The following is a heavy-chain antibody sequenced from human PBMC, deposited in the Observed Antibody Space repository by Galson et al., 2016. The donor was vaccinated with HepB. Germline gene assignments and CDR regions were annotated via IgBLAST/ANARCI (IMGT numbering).Heavy chain of an antibody. CDR1: GYRFTNYW. CDR2: IYPDDSDT. Sequence: QSGAEVKKPGESLKISCKGSGYRFTNYWIGWVRQMPGEGLEWMGIIYPDDSDTRYSPSFRGQVTVPADRSISTAYLQWSSLKASDTAMYFCARHSGYSSGWYANGYYNVMDVWGQGTTVTVSS. V-gene: IGHV5-51*01. J-gene: IGHJ6*02. CDR3: ARHSGYSSGWYANGYYNVMDV. D-gene: IGHD6-19*01.